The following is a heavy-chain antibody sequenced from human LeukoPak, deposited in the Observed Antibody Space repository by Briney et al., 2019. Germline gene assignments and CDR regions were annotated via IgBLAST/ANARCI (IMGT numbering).Heavy chain of an antibody. J-gene: IGHJ6*03. V-gene: IGHV3-48*03. CDR1: GFTFSSYE. D-gene: IGHD1-26*01. CDR2: ISSSGSTI. Sequence: PGGSLRLSCAASGFTFSSYEMNWVRQAPGKGLEWVSYISSSGSTIYYADSVKGRFTISRDNAKKSLYLQMNSLRAEDTAVYYCARDTTDGGSYPSYYYYMDVWGKGTTVTISS. CDR3: ARDTTDGGSYPSYYYYMDV.